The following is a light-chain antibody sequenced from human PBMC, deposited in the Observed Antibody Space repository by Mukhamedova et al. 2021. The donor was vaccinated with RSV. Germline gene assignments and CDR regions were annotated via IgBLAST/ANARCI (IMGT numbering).Light chain of an antibody. V-gene: IGKV3-20*01. Sequence: RASQSVTNNYLAWYQQKPGQAPRLLVYGASSRATDIPDSFSGSGSGTDFTLTITRLEPEDFAVYYCQQYHSSPRTFGQGTKVDIK. CDR2: GAS. CDR1: QSVTNNY. J-gene: IGKJ1*01. CDR3: QQYHSSPRT.